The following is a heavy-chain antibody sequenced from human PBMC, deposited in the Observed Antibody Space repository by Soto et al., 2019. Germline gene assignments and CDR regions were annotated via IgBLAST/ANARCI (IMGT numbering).Heavy chain of an antibody. J-gene: IGHJ4*02. D-gene: IGHD3-9*01. CDR2: ISYDGSNK. CDR3: AKEFVLRYFDWLSHEYYFDY. Sequence: QVQLVESGGGVVQPGRSLRLSCAASGFTFSSYGMHWVRQAPGKGLEWVAVISYDGSNKYYADSVKGRFTISRDNSKNTLYLQMKSLRAEDTAVYYGAKEFVLRYFDWLSHEYYFDYWGQGTLVTVSS. CDR1: GFTFSSYG. V-gene: IGHV3-30*18.